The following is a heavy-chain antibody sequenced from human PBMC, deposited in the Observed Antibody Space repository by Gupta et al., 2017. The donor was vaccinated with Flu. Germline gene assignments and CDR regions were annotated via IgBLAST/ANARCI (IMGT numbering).Heavy chain of an antibody. D-gene: IGHD5-24*01. J-gene: IGHJ4*02. CDR3: TRTGKNGCNIDD. CDR2: INENGDVI. V-gene: IGHV3-7*01. CDR1: GVSFSYYW. Sequence: EAQLVESGGGLVQPGGSLRLSCGASGVSFSYYWMSWVRQAAGKGLEWVANINENGDVIYYVDSVKGRFTISRDNAKDSLSLQMNSLRAEDTAMYYCTRTGKNGCNIDDWGQGTLVTVAS.